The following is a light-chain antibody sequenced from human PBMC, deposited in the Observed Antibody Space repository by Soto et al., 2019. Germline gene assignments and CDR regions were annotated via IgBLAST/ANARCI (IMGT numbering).Light chain of an antibody. CDR1: QSISSY. Sequence: DIQMTQSPSSLSASVGDRVTITCRASQSISSYLNWYQQKPGKAPKLLIYAASRLQSGVPSRFSGSGSGTDFTLTISSLQPEDFATYYCQQSYSHPWVTFGPGTKVDIK. J-gene: IGKJ3*01. CDR3: QQSYSHPWVT. CDR2: AAS. V-gene: IGKV1-39*01.